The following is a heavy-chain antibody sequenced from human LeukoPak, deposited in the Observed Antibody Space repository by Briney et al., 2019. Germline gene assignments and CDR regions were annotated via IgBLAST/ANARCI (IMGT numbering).Heavy chain of an antibody. J-gene: IGHJ6*02. CDR1: GGSFSGYY. Sequence: SETLSLTCAVYGGSFSGYYWSWIRQPLGKGLEWIGFIYYSGSANYNPSLKSRVTISVDTSKNQFSLKLSSATAADTAVYYCVRDSTYCGGDCHSNYYYYGMGVWGQGTTVTVSS. CDR3: VRDSTYCGGDCHSNYYYYGMGV. CDR2: IYYSGSA. V-gene: IGHV4-59*01. D-gene: IGHD2-21*02.